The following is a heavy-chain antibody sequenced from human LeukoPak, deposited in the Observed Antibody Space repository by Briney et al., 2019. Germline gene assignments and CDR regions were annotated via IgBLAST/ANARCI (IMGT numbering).Heavy chain of an antibody. J-gene: IGHJ4*02. V-gene: IGHV4-38-2*01. D-gene: IGHD6-6*01. Sequence: SETLSLTCLVSAYSINSDYYWGWIRQPPGKGLEWIGSISHSGNTYYNPSLRSRVTTSMDTSKNQFSLKLSSVTAADTAVYYCARMPGSSTGFDYWGRGTLVTVSS. CDR2: ISHSGNT. CDR3: ARMPGSSTGFDY. CDR1: AYSINSDYY.